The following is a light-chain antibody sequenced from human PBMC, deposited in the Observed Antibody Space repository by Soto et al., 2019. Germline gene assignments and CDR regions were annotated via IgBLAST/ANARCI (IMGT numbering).Light chain of an antibody. CDR2: HAS. Sequence: SPVILSVSPGESATLSCRASESVTRNLAWYQHIPGQAPRLLVFHASVRATGIPARFSGSGSGTEFSLTISNLQSEDFAVYFCQLYNDWPPITFGQGTRLEIK. J-gene: IGKJ5*01. V-gene: IGKV3-15*01. CDR1: ESVTRN. CDR3: QLYNDWPPIT.